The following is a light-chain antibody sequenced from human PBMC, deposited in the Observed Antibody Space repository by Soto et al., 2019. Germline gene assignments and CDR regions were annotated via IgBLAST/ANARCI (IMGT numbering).Light chain of an antibody. CDR1: QNVSTW. CDR2: GAS. J-gene: IGKJ3*01. CDR3: QQGSRFPFT. V-gene: IGKV1-12*01. Sequence: DIPITQSPSSVSASVGDRVTVTCRASQNVSTWLTWYQQTPGKAPNLLIYGASTLQRGVPSRFSGSGSGTEFTLTISSLQPEDFAIYFCQQGSRFPFTFGPGTRVDF.